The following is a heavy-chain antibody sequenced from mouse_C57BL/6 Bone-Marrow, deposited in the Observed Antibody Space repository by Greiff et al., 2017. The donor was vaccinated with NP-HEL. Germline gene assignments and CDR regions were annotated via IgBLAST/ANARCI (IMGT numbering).Heavy chain of an antibody. Sequence: VQLQQSGAELARPGASVKLSCKASGYTFTSYGISWVKQRTGQGLEWIGEIYPRSGNTYYNEKFKGKATLTADKSSSTAYMELRSLTSEDSAVYFCAMDYYGSPPWYFDVWGTGTTVTVSS. J-gene: IGHJ1*03. CDR1: GYTFTSYG. CDR3: AMDYYGSPPWYFDV. V-gene: IGHV1-81*01. D-gene: IGHD1-1*01. CDR2: IYPRSGNT.